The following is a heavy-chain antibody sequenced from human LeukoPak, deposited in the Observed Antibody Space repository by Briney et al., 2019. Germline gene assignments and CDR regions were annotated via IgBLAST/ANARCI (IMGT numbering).Heavy chain of an antibody. V-gene: IGHV3-23*01. J-gene: IGHJ4*02. CDR3: ANLRESFWIPEFDY. CDR1: GFTFSSYA. CDR2: IGGSGGST. Sequence: GGSLRLSCAASGFTFSSYAMSWVRQAPGKGLEWVSAIGGSGGSTYYADSVKGRFTISRDNPKKTLYLQMDSLRAEDTAVYYCANLRESFWIPEFDYWGQGTLVTVSS. D-gene: IGHD1-1*01.